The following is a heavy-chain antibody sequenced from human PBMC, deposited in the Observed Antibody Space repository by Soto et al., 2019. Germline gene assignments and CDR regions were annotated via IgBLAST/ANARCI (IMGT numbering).Heavy chain of an antibody. V-gene: IGHV2-70*04. J-gene: IGHJ4*02. D-gene: IGHD1-26*01. CDR3: ARQRGQLRGRYFDY. Sequence: SGPTLVNPTQTLTLTCTFSGFSLSTSGMRVSWIRQPPGKALEWLARIDWDDDKFYRTSLKTRLTISKDTSKNQVVLTMTNMDPADTERYSCARQRGQLRGRYFDYWGQGALVTVSS. CDR1: GFSLSTSGMR. CDR2: IDWDDDK.